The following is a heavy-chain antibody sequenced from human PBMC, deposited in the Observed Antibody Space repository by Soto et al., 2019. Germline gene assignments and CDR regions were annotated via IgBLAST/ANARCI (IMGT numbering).Heavy chain of an antibody. J-gene: IGHJ4*02. CDR3: ARAVGRRSGGIGF. Sequence: QVQLVQSGAEVKKPGSSVKVSCKASGGTFSSYSINWVRQAPGQGLEWMGEIIPIFGTANYAQKFQGRVTITADESTSTASMELRSLRSEDAAVYYCARAVGRRSGGIGFWGQGALVTVSS. D-gene: IGHD3-16*01. V-gene: IGHV1-69*01. CDR1: GGTFSSYS. CDR2: IIPIFGTA.